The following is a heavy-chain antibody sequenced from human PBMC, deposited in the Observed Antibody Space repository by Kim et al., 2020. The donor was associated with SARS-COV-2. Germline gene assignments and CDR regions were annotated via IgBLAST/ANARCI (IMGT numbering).Heavy chain of an antibody. D-gene: IGHD3-3*01. CDR3: ARYTIFGVVSFDY. J-gene: IGHJ4*02. Sequence: YVDSLKGRFTISVDNAQNSQYLQMNSLRDEDTAVYYCARYTIFGVVSFDYWGQGTLVTVSS. V-gene: IGHV3-7*04.